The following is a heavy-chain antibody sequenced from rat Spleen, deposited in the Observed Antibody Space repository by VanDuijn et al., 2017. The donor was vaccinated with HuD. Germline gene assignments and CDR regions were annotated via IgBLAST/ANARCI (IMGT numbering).Heavy chain of an antibody. Sequence: QVQLKESGPGLVQPSQTLSLTCTVSGFSLTSYTLSWVRQSPGKGLEWIGAISSGGGTAYNSLLKSRLSISRDTSKSQVFLKMNSLQTEDTATYYCAREINYGGYSEWGQGVMLTVSS. CDR3: AREINYGGYSE. CDR2: ISSGGGT. J-gene: IGHJ2*01. D-gene: IGHD1-11*01. V-gene: IGHV2-15*01. CDR1: GFSLTSYT.